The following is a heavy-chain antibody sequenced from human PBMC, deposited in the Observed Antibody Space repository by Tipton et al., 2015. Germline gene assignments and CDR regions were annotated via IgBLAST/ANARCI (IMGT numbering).Heavy chain of an antibody. Sequence: TLSLTCTVSGGSISSYYWNWIRQSPGKGLEWIGYIYSSATTSYSSALRSRVTISVDTSKNQFSLKLSSVTAADTAVYYCARGAVRDGDSRKSTFDYWGQGTLVTVSS. D-gene: IGHD2-21*01. CDR2: IYSSATT. CDR1: GGSISSYY. J-gene: IGHJ4*02. V-gene: IGHV4-59*01. CDR3: ARGAVRDGDSRKSTFDY.